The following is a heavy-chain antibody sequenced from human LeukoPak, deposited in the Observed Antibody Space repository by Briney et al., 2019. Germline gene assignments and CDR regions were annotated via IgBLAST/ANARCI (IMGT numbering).Heavy chain of an antibody. J-gene: IGHJ5*02. D-gene: IGHD2-2*01. CDR3: ARVDCSSTSCHRDNWFDP. V-gene: IGHV1-2*02. CDR2: INPNSGGT. Sequence: ASVKVSCKDSGYTFTGYYMHWVRQAPGQGLDWMGWINPNSGGTNYAQKFQGRVTRTRDTSISTAYMELSRLRSDDTAVYYCARVDCSSTSCHRDNWFDPWGQGTLVTVSS. CDR1: GYTFTGYY.